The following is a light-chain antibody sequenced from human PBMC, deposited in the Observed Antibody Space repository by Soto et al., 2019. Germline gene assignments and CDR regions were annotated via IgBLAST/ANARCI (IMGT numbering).Light chain of an antibody. CDR2: GAS. CDR3: QPYNDWPQT. Sequence: EVVLTQSPPTLSVSPGERATLSCRASQSVSSNLAWYQQMPGQAPRLLIYGASTRATGLPARFSGSGSGTEFTLTIRSLQSEDFAVYYCQPYNDWPQTLGQGTKVDSK. J-gene: IGKJ1*01. V-gene: IGKV3-15*01. CDR1: QSVSSN.